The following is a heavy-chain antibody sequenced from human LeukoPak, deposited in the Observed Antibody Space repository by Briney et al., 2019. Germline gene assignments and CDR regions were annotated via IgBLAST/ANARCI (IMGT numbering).Heavy chain of an antibody. CDR1: GFTFSSYG. CDR3: ARVRTYYDFWSGDHRGTYYFDY. CDR2: IRYDGSNK. Sequence: PGGSLRLSCAASGFTFSSYGMHWVRQAPGKGLEWVAFIRYDGSNKYYADSVKGRFTISRDNSKNTLYLQMNSLRAEDTAVYYCARVRTYYDFWSGDHRGTYYFDYWGQGALVTVSS. J-gene: IGHJ4*02. V-gene: IGHV3-30*02. D-gene: IGHD3-3*01.